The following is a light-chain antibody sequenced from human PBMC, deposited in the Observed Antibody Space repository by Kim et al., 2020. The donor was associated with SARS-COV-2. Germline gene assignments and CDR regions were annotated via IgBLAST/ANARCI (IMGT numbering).Light chain of an antibody. J-gene: IGKJ2*01. CDR3: QQYNNWPHT. Sequence: EIVMTQSPATLSVSPGERATLSCRASQSVSSDLAWYQQKPGQAPRLLIYGASTRASGIPVRFSGSGSGTEFTLTISSLQSEDFALYYCQQYNNWPHTFGQGTKLEIK. CDR2: GAS. V-gene: IGKV3-15*01. CDR1: QSVSSD.